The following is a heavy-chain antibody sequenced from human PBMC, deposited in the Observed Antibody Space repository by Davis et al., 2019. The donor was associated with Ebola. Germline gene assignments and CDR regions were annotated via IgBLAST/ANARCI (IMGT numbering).Heavy chain of an antibody. CDR1: GFTFSTYM. CDR2: ISSNGDFM. CDR3: AVGQWLVEEY. J-gene: IGHJ4*02. D-gene: IGHD6-19*01. Sequence: PGGSLRLSCVASGFTFSTYMMNWVRQAPGKGPEWVSSISSNGDFMDYADSVKGHFTISRDNAKNSLYLQMNSLRDEDTAVYYCAVGQWLVEEYWGQGTLVTVSS. V-gene: IGHV3-21*01.